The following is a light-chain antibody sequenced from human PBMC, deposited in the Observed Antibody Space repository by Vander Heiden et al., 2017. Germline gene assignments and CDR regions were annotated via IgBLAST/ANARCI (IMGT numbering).Light chain of an antibody. CDR2: GAS. Sequence: ETVLTQSPGTLSLSPGESATLSCRASQSVSSNYLAWYQHKPGQAPRLLIYGASSWATGIPDRFSGSGSGTDFTLTINRLEPEDFAVYYCQQYGSSPLYTFGQGTKLEIK. CDR3: QQYGSSPLYT. CDR1: QSVSSNY. J-gene: IGKJ2*01. V-gene: IGKV3-20*01.